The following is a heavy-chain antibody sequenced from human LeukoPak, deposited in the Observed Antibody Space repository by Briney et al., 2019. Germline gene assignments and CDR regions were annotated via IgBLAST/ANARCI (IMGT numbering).Heavy chain of an antibody. Sequence: SETLSLTCAVYGGSLSGYYWSWIRQPPGKGLEWIGEINHSGSTNYNPSLKSRVTISVDTSKNQFSLKVSSVTAADTAVYYRARGLVAGYCTAGGQGTTATVSS. J-gene: IGHJ6*02. CDR1: GGSLSGYY. D-gene: IGHD2-8*01. CDR3: ARGLVAGYCTA. CDR2: INHSGST. V-gene: IGHV4-34*01.